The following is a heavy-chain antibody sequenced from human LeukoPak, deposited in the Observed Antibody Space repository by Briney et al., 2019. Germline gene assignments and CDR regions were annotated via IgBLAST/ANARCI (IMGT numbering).Heavy chain of an antibody. V-gene: IGHV4-34*01. J-gene: IGHJ3*02. CDR1: GGSFSGYY. CDR3: ARGPNWGFDAFDI. D-gene: IGHD7-27*01. Sequence: SETLSLTCAVYGGSFSGYYWSWIRQPPGKGLEGIGEINHSGSTNYNPSLKSRVTISVDTSKNLFSLKLSSVTAADTAVYYCARGPNWGFDAFDIWGQGTMVTVSS. CDR2: INHSGST.